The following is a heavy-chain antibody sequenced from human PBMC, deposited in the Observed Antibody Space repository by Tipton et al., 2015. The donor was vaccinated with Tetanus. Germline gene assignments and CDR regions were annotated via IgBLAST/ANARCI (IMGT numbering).Heavy chain of an antibody. D-gene: IGHD2-21*01. CDR1: GYSFSSYW. J-gene: IGHJ2*01. V-gene: IGHV5-51*01. CDR3: ARRLGPYTGDQIWYFDL. CDR2: IYPDDSHI. Sequence: VQLVQSGAEVKKPGESLKISCQGSGYSFSSYWIGWVRQMPGKGLEWIGFIYPDDSHIRYSPSFQGQVTISANKSTSSVYLQWSSLKASDAGMYYFARRLGPYTGDQIWYFDLWGRGTLVTVSS.